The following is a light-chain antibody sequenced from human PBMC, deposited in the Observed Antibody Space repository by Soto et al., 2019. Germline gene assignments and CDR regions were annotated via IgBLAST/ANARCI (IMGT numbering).Light chain of an antibody. Sequence: EIVLTQSPGTLSLSPGERATLSCRASQSVSSSLAWYQQKPGQTPRLLIYCASSRATGIPDRFGGSRSGTEFTLTINNLEPEDFAVYYCQQRNVWPPITFGQGTRLEIK. CDR3: QQRNVWPPIT. CDR2: CAS. V-gene: IGKV3-11*01. CDR1: QSVSSS. J-gene: IGKJ5*01.